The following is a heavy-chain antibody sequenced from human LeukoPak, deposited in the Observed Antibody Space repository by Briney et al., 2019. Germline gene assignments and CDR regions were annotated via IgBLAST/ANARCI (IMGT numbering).Heavy chain of an antibody. CDR3: ARKNITMIKGTLFDY. J-gene: IGHJ4*02. CDR2: INHSGST. V-gene: IGHV4-34*01. Sequence: SETLSLTCAVYGGAFSGYYWSWLRQPPGKGLEWIGEINHSGSTDYNPSLKSRVTMSVDTSKNQFSLRLSSVTAADTAVYYCARKNITMIKGTLFDYWGQGILVTVSS. D-gene: IGHD3-22*01. CDR1: GGAFSGYY.